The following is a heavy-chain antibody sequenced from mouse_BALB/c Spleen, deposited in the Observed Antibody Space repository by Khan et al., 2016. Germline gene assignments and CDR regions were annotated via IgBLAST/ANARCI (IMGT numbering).Heavy chain of an antibody. CDR2: ITSGSSTI. D-gene: IGHD1-3*01. CDR1: GFTFSGFG. J-gene: IGHJ4*01. Sequence: EVELVESGGDLVQPGGSRKLSCAASGFTFSGFGMHWVRQAPEKGLEWVAYITSGSSTIYYADTVKGRFTISRDNPKNTLFLQMTSLTSEDAAKYYCARRGSSDAMDYWGQGTSVTVSS. V-gene: IGHV5-17*02. CDR3: ARRGSSDAMDY.